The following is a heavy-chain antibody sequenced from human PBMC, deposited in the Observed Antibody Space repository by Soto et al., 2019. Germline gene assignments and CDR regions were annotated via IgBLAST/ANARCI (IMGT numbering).Heavy chain of an antibody. CDR3: AKRSSSSTIDY. D-gene: IGHD6-6*01. CDR1: GFTFSSYA. CDR2: ISGSDDST. Sequence: EVQLLESGGGLVQPGGSLRLSCAASGFTFSSYAMSWVRHAPGKGLEWVSVISGSDDSTYYADSVKGRFTISRDNSKNTLYLQMNSLRAEDTAVYYCAKRSSSSTIDYWGQGTLVTVSS. J-gene: IGHJ4*02. V-gene: IGHV3-23*01.